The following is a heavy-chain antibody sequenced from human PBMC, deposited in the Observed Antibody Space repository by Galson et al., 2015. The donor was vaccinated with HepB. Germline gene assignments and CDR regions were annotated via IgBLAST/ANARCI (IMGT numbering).Heavy chain of an antibody. D-gene: IGHD6-13*01. V-gene: IGHV4-59*08. CDR1: GGSLSRHY. CDR3: ARLYSTTWYVDY. J-gene: IGHJ4*02. CDR2: MYHTGST. Sequence: TLSLTCTVSGGSLSRHYWTWIRQSPGKGLEWIAYMYHTGSTRYNPSLMSRVTISMDTSKNQFSLRLGSVTAADTGVYFCARLYSTTWYVDYWGQGALVTVSS.